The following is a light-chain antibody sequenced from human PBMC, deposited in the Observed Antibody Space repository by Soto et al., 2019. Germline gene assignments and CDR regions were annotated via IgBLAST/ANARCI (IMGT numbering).Light chain of an antibody. CDR3: SSYAGSSTLVV. CDR1: SSDVGSYNL. Sequence: QSVLTQPASVSGSPGQSITISCTGISSDVGSYNLVSWYQQHPGKAPKVMIYEGSKRPSGVSNRFSGSRPGNTASLTISGLQAEDEAHYYCSSYAGSSTLVVFGGGTKVTVL. J-gene: IGLJ2*01. V-gene: IGLV2-23*01. CDR2: EGS.